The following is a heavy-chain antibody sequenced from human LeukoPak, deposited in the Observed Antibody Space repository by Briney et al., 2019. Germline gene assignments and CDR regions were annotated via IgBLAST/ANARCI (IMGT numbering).Heavy chain of an antibody. CDR1: GITFSDVY. CDR3: ARTARLLDY. Sequence: GGSLRLSCVASGITFSDVYMTWIRQAPGRGPQWVSYIGPDGTDTVYADSVKGQFTISRDNAQKSLYLQMNNLRADDTAVYYCARTARLLDYWGQGTLVTVSS. CDR2: IGPDGTDT. J-gene: IGHJ4*02. V-gene: IGHV3-11*01.